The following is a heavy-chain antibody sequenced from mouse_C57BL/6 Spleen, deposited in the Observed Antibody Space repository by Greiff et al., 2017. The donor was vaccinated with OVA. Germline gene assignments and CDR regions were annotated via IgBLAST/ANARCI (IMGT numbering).Heavy chain of an antibody. CDR2: ISSGGSYT. Sequence: EVQLVESGGDLVKPGGSLKLSCAASGFTFSSYGMSWVRQTPDKRLEWVATISSGGSYTYYPDSVKGRFTISRDNAKNTLYLQMSSLKSEDTAMYYCARDTTVVATYYYAMDYWGQGTSVTVSS. CDR1: GFTFSSYG. CDR3: ARDTTVVATYYYAMDY. D-gene: IGHD1-1*01. J-gene: IGHJ4*01. V-gene: IGHV5-6*01.